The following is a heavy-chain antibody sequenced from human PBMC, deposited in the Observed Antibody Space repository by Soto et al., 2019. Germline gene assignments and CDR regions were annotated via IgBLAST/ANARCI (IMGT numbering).Heavy chain of an antibody. CDR3: ARHGGYCSSTSCYDAFDI. D-gene: IGHD2-2*03. CDR2: IYPGDSDT. Sequence: PGESLKISCKGSGYSFTSYWIGWVRQMPGKGLEWMGIIYPGDSDTRYSPSFQGQVTISADKSISTAYLQWSSLKASDTAMYYCARHGGYCSSTSCYDAFDIWGQGTMVTVSS. CDR1: GYSFTSYW. J-gene: IGHJ3*02. V-gene: IGHV5-51*01.